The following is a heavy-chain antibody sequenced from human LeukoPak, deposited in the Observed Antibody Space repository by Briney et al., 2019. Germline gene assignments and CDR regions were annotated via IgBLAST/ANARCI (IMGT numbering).Heavy chain of an antibody. J-gene: IGHJ3*02. V-gene: IGHV1-8*03. CDR3: ARDLPDPYYDGVRGVGFDI. CDR1: GYTFTSYD. CDR2: MNPNSGNT. Sequence: ASVKVSCKASGYTFTSYDINWVRQATGQGLEWMGWMNPNSGNTGYAQKFQGRVTITRNTSISTAYMELRRLRSDDTAVYYCARDLPDPYYDGVRGVGFDIWGKGTMVTVSS. D-gene: IGHD3-22*01.